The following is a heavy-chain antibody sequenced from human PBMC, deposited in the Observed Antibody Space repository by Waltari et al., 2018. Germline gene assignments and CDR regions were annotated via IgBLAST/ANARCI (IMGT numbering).Heavy chain of an antibody. CDR3: AKRPGLQDDY. CDR2: ISGSGGST. J-gene: IGHJ4*02. V-gene: IGHV3-23*01. CDR1: GGSFSGYY. Sequence: VQLQQWGAGLLKPSETLSLTCAVYGGSFSGYYWSWVRQAPGKGLEWVSAISGSGGSTYYADSVKGRFTISRDNSKNTLYLQMNSLRAEDTAVYYCAKRPGLQDDYWGQGTLVIVSS. D-gene: IGHD2-21*01.